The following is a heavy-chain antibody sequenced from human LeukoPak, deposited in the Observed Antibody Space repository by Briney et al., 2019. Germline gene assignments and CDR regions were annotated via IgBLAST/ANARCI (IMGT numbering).Heavy chain of an antibody. CDR1: GGSISSYY. CDR2: IYTSGST. V-gene: IGHV4-4*07. CDR3: ARDPDGYYYGDYFYAFDI. J-gene: IGHJ3*02. Sequence: SETLSLTCTVSGGSISSYYWGWIRQPAGKGLEWIGRIYTSGSTNYNPSLKSRVTMSVDTSKNQFSLKLSSVTAADTAVYYCARDPDGYYYGDYFYAFDIWGQGTMVTVSS. D-gene: IGHD4-17*01.